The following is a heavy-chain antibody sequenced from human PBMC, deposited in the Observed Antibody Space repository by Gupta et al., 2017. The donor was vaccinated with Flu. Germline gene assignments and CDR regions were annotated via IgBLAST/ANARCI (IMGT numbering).Heavy chain of an antibody. Sequence: TFSSYWMQWVRQAPGKGLGWVSRINSDGSRTSHADSVKGRFTISRDNAKNTLYLQMNSLRAEDTAVYYCARDSSQSTYFDYWGQGTLVTVSS. V-gene: IGHV3-74*01. CDR3: ARDSSQSTYFDY. J-gene: IGHJ4*02. CDR2: INSDGSRT. CDR1: TFSSYW.